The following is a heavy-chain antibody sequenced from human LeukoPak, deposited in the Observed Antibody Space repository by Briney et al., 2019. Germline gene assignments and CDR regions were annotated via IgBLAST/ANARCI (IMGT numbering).Heavy chain of an antibody. CDR3: ARDTKN. Sequence: SETLSLTCTVSSASISSSPYYWSWIRQPTGKGLEWIGRIYTSGSTNYNPSLKSRVTISVDTSKNQFSLKLNSVTAADTAVYYCARDTKNWGQGTLVTVSS. J-gene: IGHJ4*02. CDR2: IYTSGST. D-gene: IGHD1-1*01. V-gene: IGHV4-61*02. CDR1: SASISSSPYY.